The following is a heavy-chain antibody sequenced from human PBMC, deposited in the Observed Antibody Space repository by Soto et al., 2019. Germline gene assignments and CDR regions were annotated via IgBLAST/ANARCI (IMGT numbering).Heavy chain of an antibody. V-gene: IGHV3-74*01. J-gene: IGHJ4*02. CDR3: TTVVEY. Sequence: EVQLVESGGGLVQPGGSLRLSCAASGIIFTNYWMHWVRQAPGKGLVWVSRIDNDGSGTSYADAVKGRFTISRDNAKNTMYLQMISLGAEDTAVYYCTTVVEYWGQGALVTASS. CDR2: IDNDGSGT. CDR1: GIIFTNYW.